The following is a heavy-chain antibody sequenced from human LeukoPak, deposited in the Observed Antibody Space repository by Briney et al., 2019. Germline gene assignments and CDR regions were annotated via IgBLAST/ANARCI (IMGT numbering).Heavy chain of an antibody. Sequence: GGSLRLSCAASGFTFSNAWMSWVRQAPGKGLEWVGRLKSKTDGGTTDYAAPVKGRFTISRDDSKNTLYLQMNSLKTEDTAVYYCTTMDYCGGDCYSEAFDYWGQGTLVTVSS. D-gene: IGHD2-21*02. V-gene: IGHV3-15*01. CDR2: LKSKTDGGTT. CDR3: TTMDYCGGDCYSEAFDY. J-gene: IGHJ4*02. CDR1: GFTFSNAW.